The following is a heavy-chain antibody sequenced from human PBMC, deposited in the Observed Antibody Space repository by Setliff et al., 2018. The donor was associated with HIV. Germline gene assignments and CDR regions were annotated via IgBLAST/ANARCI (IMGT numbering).Heavy chain of an antibody. Sequence: GGSLRLSCAASGFTVSGSYMSWVRQAPGKGLEWVSTIYSDGSTYHADSVKGRFTLSRDNSKNTLYLQMNSLAPEDTAVYYCAKPRRYNSALENWGQGTLVTVSS. J-gene: IGHJ4*02. CDR3: AKPRRYNSALEN. CDR1: GFTVSGSY. CDR2: IYSDGST. D-gene: IGHD3-16*02. V-gene: IGHV3-66*02.